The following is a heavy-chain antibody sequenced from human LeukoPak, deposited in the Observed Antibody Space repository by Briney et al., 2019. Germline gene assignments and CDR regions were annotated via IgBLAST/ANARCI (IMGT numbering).Heavy chain of an antibody. CDR2: ISGDGGST. D-gene: IGHD3-10*01. CDR1: GFTFDDYA. J-gene: IGHJ6*03. Sequence: PGRSLRLSCAASGFTFDDYAMHWVRQAPGKGLEWVSLISGDGGSTYYADSVKGRFTISRDNSKNSLYLQMNSLRTEDTALYYCAKERSAHYYYYYMDVWGKGTTVTVSS. V-gene: IGHV3-43*02. CDR3: AKERSAHYYYYYMDV.